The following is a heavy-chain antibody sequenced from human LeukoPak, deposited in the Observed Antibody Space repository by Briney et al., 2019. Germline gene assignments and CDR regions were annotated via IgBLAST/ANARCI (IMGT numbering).Heavy chain of an antibody. Sequence: SETLSLTCAVYGGTFSGYYWSWIRQPPGKRLEWVGESNDSGGTNYNPSLKSRVTISVDTSKNQFSLRLSSVTAADTAVYYCARGRDSRGYQFKGFDYWGQGTLVTVSS. D-gene: IGHD3-22*01. CDR2: SNDSGGT. CDR3: ARGRDSRGYQFKGFDY. CDR1: GGTFSGYY. V-gene: IGHV4-34*01. J-gene: IGHJ4*02.